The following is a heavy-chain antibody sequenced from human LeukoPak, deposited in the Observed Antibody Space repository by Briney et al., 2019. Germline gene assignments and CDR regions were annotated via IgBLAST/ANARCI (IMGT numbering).Heavy chain of an antibody. D-gene: IGHD3-3*01. J-gene: IGHJ5*02. V-gene: IGHV1-18*01. Sequence: ASVEVSCKASGYTFTSYGISWVRQAPGQGLEWMGWISAYNGNTNYAQKLQGRVTMTTDTSTSTAYMELRSLRSDDTAVYYCARGAGITIFGGSWFDPWGQGTLVTVSS. CDR2: ISAYNGNT. CDR3: ARGAGITIFGGSWFDP. CDR1: GYTFTSYG.